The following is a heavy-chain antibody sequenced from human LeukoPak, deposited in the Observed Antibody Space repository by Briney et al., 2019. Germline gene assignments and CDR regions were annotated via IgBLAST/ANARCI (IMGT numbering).Heavy chain of an antibody. Sequence: GESLRLSCAASGFTFSTYWMTWVRQAPGKGLEWVANMKGEGSEIHYVDSVKGRFTISRDNAKNSLYLQMNSLRAEDTAVYYCARPAYTAAYDLWGQGTMVTVSS. V-gene: IGHV3-7*01. J-gene: IGHJ3*01. CDR3: ARPAYTAAYDL. D-gene: IGHD3-16*01. CDR2: MKGEGSEI. CDR1: GFTFSTYW.